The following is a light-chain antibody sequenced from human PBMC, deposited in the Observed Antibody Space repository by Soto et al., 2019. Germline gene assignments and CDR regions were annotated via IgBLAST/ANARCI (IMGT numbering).Light chain of an antibody. J-gene: IGKJ1*01. CDR2: DAS. Sequence: EIVMTQSPVTLSVSPGERATLSCTSSQSVRSNLAWYQQKPGQAPRLLMYDASTRATGIPARFSGSGSGTEFTLTISSLQSEDFSVYYCQQYNNWPPWTLGQGTKVDIK. CDR1: QSVRSN. CDR3: QQYNNWPPWT. V-gene: IGKV3-15*01.